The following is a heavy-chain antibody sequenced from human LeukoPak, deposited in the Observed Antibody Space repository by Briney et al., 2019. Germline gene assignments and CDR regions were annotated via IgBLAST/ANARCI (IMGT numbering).Heavy chain of an antibody. Sequence: SGPTLVNPTQTLTLTCTFSGFSLSTSGVGVGWIRQPPGKALEWLALIYWDDDKRYSPSLKSRLTITKDTSKNQAVLTMTNMDPVDTATYYCAHTYCSGGSCYSDFGAFDIWGQGTMVTVSS. V-gene: IGHV2-5*02. J-gene: IGHJ3*02. CDR1: GFSLSTSGVG. CDR2: IYWDDDK. CDR3: AHTYCSGGSCYSDFGAFDI. D-gene: IGHD2-15*01.